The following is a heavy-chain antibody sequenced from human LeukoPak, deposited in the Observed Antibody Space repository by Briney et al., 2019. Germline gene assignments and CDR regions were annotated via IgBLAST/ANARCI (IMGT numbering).Heavy chain of an antibody. Sequence: GGALRLSCAASGFNFSDYYMIWIRQAPGKGLEGGSYISSSGSSIYYADSVKGRFTIPRDSAKHSLYLQLNTLRVEDTAVYYCARASGSYRYGMDVWGQGTTVTVSS. CDR3: ARASGSYRYGMDV. CDR2: ISSSGSSI. CDR1: GFNFSDYY. V-gene: IGHV3-11*01. J-gene: IGHJ6*02. D-gene: IGHD1-26*01.